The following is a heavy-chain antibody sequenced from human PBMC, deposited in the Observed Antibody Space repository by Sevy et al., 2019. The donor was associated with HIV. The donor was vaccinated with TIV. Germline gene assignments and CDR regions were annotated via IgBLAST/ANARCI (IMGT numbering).Heavy chain of an antibody. CDR1: GFTFSSYG. V-gene: IGHV3-30*18. CDR3: AKAEYYGSGSYYGYYYGMDV. D-gene: IGHD3-10*01. CDR2: ISYDGSNK. J-gene: IGHJ6*02. Sequence: GGSLRLSCAASGFTFSSYGMHWVRQAPGKGLEWVAVISYDGSNKYYADSVKGRFTISRDNSKNTLYLQMNSLRAEDTAVYYCAKAEYYGSGSYYGYYYGMDVWGQRTTVTVSS.